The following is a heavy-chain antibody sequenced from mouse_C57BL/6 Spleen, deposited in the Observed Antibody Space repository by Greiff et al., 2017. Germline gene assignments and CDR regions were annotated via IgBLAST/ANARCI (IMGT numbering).Heavy chain of an antibody. Sequence: VQLQQSGAELVRPGTSVKMSCKASGYTFTNYWIGWAKQRPGHGLEWIGDIYPGGGYTNYNEKFKGKGTLTADKSSSSAYMQFSSLTAETSAIYYCARGGNYGNYDYAMDYWGQGTSVTVSS. D-gene: IGHD2-1*01. J-gene: IGHJ4*01. CDR2: IYPGGGYT. CDR1: GYTFTNYW. V-gene: IGHV1-63*01. CDR3: ARGGNYGNYDYAMDY.